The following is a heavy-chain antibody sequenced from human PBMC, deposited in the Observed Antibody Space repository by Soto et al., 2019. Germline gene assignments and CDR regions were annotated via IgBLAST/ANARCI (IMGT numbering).Heavy chain of an antibody. CDR2: IIPIFGTA. CDR1: GGTFSSYA. D-gene: IGHD5-12*01. CDR3: AAPRPGDGGYEAIDY. J-gene: IGHJ4*02. V-gene: IGHV1-69*12. Sequence: QVQLVQSGAEVKKPGSSVKVSCKASGGTFSSYAISWVRQAPGQGLEWMGGIIPIFGTATYAQKFQGRVTITADEPPSTAYMELSSLRSEDTAVHYCAAPRPGDGGYEAIDYWGRGTLVTVSS.